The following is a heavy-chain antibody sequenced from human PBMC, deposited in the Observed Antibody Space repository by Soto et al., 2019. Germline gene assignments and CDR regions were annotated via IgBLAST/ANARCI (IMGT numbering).Heavy chain of an antibody. CDR2: IYYSGST. Sequence: SETLSLTCTVSGGSISSYYWSWIRQPPGKGLEWIGYIYYSGSTNYNPSLKSRVTISVDTSKNQFSLKLSSVTAADTAVYYCARSSIAARRWFDPWGQGTLVTVSS. CDR3: ARSSIAARRWFDP. CDR1: GGSISSYY. V-gene: IGHV4-59*01. D-gene: IGHD6-6*01. J-gene: IGHJ5*02.